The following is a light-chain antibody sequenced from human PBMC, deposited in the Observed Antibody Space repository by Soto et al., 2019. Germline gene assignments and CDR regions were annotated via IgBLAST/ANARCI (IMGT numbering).Light chain of an antibody. CDR3: QQYGRSGT. Sequence: ELTKPPGTLSLFAGERAPLSGRASQSVSNNYLAWYQQKPGQAPRLLIYVASNRATGIPDRFSGSGSGTDFTLTISRLEPEDFAVYYCQQYGRSGTFGQGTKVDI. CDR1: QSVSNNY. V-gene: IGKV3-20*01. CDR2: VAS. J-gene: IGKJ1*01.